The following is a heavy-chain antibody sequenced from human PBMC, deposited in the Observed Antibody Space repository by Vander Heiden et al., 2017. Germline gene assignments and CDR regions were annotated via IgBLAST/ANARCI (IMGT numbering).Heavy chain of an antibody. V-gene: IGHV3-23*01. D-gene: IGHD1-26*01. CDR1: GVTLSSYA. Sequence: EVQLLESGGGLVQPGGSLRLSCAAPGVTLSSYAMSWGGQAPGKGLEWVSAISGSGGSTYYADSVKGRFTISRDNSKNTLYLQMNSLRAEDTAVYYCASSSGSVDYWGQGTLVTVSS. CDR2: ISGSGGST. CDR3: ASSSGSVDY. J-gene: IGHJ4*02.